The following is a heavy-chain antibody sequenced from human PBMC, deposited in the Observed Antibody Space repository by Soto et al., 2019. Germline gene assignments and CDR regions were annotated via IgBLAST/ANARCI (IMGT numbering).Heavy chain of an antibody. D-gene: IGHD4-4*01. J-gene: IGHJ6*02. V-gene: IGHV3-30-3*01. CDR2: ISYDGSNK. Sequence: GGSLRLSCAASGFTFSSYAMHWVRQAPGKGLEWVAVISYDGSNKYYADSVKGRFTISRDNSKNTLYLQMNSLRAEDTAVYYCARDHDYSNYDPVGYYYYGMDVWGQGTTVTVSS. CDR1: GFTFSSYA. CDR3: ARDHDYSNYDPVGYYYYGMDV.